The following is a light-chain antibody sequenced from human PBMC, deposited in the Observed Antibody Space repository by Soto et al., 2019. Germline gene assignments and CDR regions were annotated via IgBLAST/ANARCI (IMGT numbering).Light chain of an antibody. Sequence: DVQMTQSPSSVTASVGETVTITCRASQSVSDWVAWYQQKPGKAPRLLMYSASTLQSGVPPRFRGSGSGTDFSLTITSLQAEDFATYFCQQAFSFPLTFGQGTRLDLK. CDR3: QQAFSFPLT. V-gene: IGKV1-12*01. CDR2: SAS. J-gene: IGKJ5*01. CDR1: QSVSDW.